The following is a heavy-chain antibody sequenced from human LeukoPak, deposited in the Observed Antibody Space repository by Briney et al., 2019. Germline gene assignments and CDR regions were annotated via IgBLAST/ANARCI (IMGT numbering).Heavy chain of an antibody. CDR1: GFTFSVHG. CDR2: IGSSSSDI. CDR3: ARAGATVTTNYFDP. J-gene: IGHJ5*02. V-gene: IGHV3-48*01. D-gene: IGHD4-11*01. Sequence: GGSLRLSCVASGFTFSVHGMSWVRQAPGKGLEWISYIGSSSSDIYNADSVKGRFTSSRDNSKNTVSLQMSSLRADDTAVYYCARAGATVTTNYFDPWGQGTLVTVSS.